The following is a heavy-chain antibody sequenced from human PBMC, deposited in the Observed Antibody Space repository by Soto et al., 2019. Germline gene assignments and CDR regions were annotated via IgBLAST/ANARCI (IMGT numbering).Heavy chain of an antibody. CDR2: INHSGST. CDR1: GGSFSGYY. Sequence: SETLSLTCAVYGGSFSGYYWSWIRQPPGKGLEWIGEINHSGSTNYNPSLKSRVTISVDRSKNQFSMKLSSVTAADTAVYYCARDLLRYGGYFDYWGQGTLVTV. J-gene: IGHJ4*02. V-gene: IGHV4-34*01. D-gene: IGHD4-17*01. CDR3: ARDLLRYGGYFDY.